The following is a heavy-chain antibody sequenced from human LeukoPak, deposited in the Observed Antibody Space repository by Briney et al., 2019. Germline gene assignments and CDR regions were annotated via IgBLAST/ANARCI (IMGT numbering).Heavy chain of an antibody. D-gene: IGHD7-27*01. V-gene: IGHV3-23*01. CDR2: ITGSGGST. CDR1: GFTFSTYA. Sequence: PGGSLRLSCAASGFTFSTYAMNWGRQAPGKGLEWGSAITGSGGSTYYADSVKGRFTISRHNSENTLYLQMNSLRAEDTAVYYCAKDDVPSNWGSLGLFDYWGQGTLVTVSS. J-gene: IGHJ4*02. CDR3: AKDDVPSNWGSLGLFDY.